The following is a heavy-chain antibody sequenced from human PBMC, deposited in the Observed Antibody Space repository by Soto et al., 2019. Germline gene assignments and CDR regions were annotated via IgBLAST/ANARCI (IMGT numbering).Heavy chain of an antibody. D-gene: IGHD2-2*03. Sequence: PGGSLRLSCAASGFTFSTYGMHWVRQAPGKGLEWVAVISYDGSNKYYADSVKGRFTISRDNSKNTLYLQMDSLRAEDTAVYYCAKNRLGSAVYYYGMDVWGQGATVTVSS. CDR2: ISYDGSNK. V-gene: IGHV3-30*18. CDR1: GFTFSTYG. CDR3: AKNRLGSAVYYYGMDV. J-gene: IGHJ6*02.